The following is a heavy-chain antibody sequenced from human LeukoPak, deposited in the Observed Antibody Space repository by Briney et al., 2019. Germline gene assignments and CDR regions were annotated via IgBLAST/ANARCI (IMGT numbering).Heavy chain of an antibody. CDR2: ISGYNGNT. J-gene: IGHJ4*02. CDR1: GYTFTSYG. Sequence: ASVKVSCKASGYTFTSYGISWVRQAPGQGLEWMGWISGYNGNTNYAQKVQGRVTMTTDTSTSTAYMDLRSLRSDDTAVYYCARERSGWFFSNWGQGTLVTVSS. V-gene: IGHV1-18*01. D-gene: IGHD6-19*01. CDR3: ARERSGWFFSN.